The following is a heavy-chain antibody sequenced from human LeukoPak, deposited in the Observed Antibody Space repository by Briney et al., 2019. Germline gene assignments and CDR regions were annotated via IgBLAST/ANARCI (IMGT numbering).Heavy chain of an antibody. CDR3: ARAGDYYDSSGYYMLDY. D-gene: IGHD3-22*01. V-gene: IGHV4-39*01. CDR2: IYYSGST. Sequence: SETLSLTCTVSGGSISSSSYYWGWICQPPGKGLEWIGSIYYSGSTYYNPSLKSRVTISVDTSKNQFSLKLSSVTAADTAVYYCARAGDYYDSSGYYMLDYWGQGTLVTVSS. J-gene: IGHJ4*02. CDR1: GGSISSSSYY.